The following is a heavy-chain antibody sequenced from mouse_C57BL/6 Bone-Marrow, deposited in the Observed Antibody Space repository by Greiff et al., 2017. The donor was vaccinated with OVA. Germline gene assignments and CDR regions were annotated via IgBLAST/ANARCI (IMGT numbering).Heavy chain of an antibody. CDR2: IYPGDGDT. CDR1: GYAFSSSW. D-gene: IGHD2-3*01. J-gene: IGHJ1*03. V-gene: IGHV1-82*01. CDR3: ARGWLLRNFDF. Sequence: VQLQQSGPELVKPGASVKISCKASGYAFSSSWMNWVKQRPGKGLEWIGRIYPGDGDTNYNGKFKGKATLTADKSSSTAYMQLSSLTSEDSAVYFCARGWLLRNFDFWGTGTTVTVSS.